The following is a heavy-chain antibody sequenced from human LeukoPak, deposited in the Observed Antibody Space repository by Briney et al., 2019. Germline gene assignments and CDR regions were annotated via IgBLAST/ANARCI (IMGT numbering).Heavy chain of an antibody. CDR3: ARSGILAASSSQH. Sequence: SETLSLTCTVSGGSISSYYWGWIRQSPGKGLEWIGFIYYTGSTSYNPSLKSRITISVDTSKYQFSLKLTSVTAADTAVYYCARSGILAASSSQHWGQGTLVTVSS. CDR2: IYYTGST. V-gene: IGHV4-59*01. D-gene: IGHD6-13*01. CDR1: GGSISSYY. J-gene: IGHJ1*01.